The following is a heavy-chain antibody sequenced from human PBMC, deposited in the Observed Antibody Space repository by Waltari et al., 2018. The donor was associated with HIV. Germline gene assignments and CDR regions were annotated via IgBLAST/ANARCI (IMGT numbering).Heavy chain of an antibody. V-gene: IGHV3-48*03. D-gene: IGHD3-10*01. CDR2: ISSSGSTI. J-gene: IGHJ6*02. CDR3: ARDPAIISMGSYYGMDV. CDR1: GFTFSSYE. Sequence: EVQLVVSGGGLVQPGGSLRLSCAASGFTFSSYEMNWVRQAPGKGLEWVSYISSSGSTIDNADSVKGRFTTSRENAKNSLYLQKMSLRAEDTAVYYCARDPAIISMGSYYGMDVWGQGTTVTVAS.